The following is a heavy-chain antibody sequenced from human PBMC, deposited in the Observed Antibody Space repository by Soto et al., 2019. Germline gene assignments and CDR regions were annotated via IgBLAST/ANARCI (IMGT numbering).Heavy chain of an antibody. Sequence: GASVKVSCKASEYTFTSYAMHWVRQAPGQRLEWMGWINAGNGNTKYSQKFQGRVTITRDTSASTAYMELSSLRSEDTAVYYCARGAGRFLEWLLTDHFDYWGQGTLVTVSS. J-gene: IGHJ4*02. CDR2: INAGNGNT. D-gene: IGHD3-3*01. CDR3: ARGAGRFLEWLLTDHFDY. CDR1: EYTFTSYA. V-gene: IGHV1-3*01.